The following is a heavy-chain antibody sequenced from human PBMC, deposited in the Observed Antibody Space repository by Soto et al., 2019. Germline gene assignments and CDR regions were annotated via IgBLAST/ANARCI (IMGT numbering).Heavy chain of an antibody. CDR3: ARLPYNWNYRADWFDP. J-gene: IGHJ5*02. CDR2: INHSGST. V-gene: IGHV4-34*01. D-gene: IGHD1-7*01. CDR1: GGSFSGYY. Sequence: LSLTCAVYGGSFSGYYWSWIRQPPGKGLEWIGEINHSGSTNYNPSLKSRVTISVDTSKNQFSLKLSSVTAADTAVYYCARLPYNWNYRADWFDPWGQGTLVTVSS.